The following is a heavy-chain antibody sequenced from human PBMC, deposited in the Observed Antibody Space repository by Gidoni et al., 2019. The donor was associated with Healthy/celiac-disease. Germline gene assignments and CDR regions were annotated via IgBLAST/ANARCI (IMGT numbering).Heavy chain of an antibody. J-gene: IGHJ3*02. V-gene: IGHV4-34*01. D-gene: IGHD3-16*02. CDR2: INHSGST. Sequence: QVQLQQWGAGLLKPSETLSLTCAVYGGSFSGYYWSWIRQPPGKGLEWIGEINHSGSTNYNPSLKSRVTISVDTSKNQFSLNLSSVTAADTAVYYCVRGQTAPYYDYVWGSYRYNVLDIWGQGTMVTVSS. CDR1: GGSFSGYY. CDR3: VRGQTAPYYDYVWGSYRYNVLDI.